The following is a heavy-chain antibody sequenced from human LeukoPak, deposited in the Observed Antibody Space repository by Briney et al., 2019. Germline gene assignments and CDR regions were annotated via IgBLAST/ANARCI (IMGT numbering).Heavy chain of an antibody. D-gene: IGHD6-6*01. V-gene: IGHV4-34*01. CDR1: GGSFSGYY. CDR3: ASSPIEYSSSSGPVDY. Sequence: SETLSLTCAVYGGSFSGYYWSWIRQPPGKGLEWIGEINHSGSTNYNPSLKSRVTISVDTSKNQFSLKLSSVTAADTAVYYCASSPIEYSSSSGPVDYWGQGTLVTVSX. J-gene: IGHJ4*02. CDR2: INHSGST.